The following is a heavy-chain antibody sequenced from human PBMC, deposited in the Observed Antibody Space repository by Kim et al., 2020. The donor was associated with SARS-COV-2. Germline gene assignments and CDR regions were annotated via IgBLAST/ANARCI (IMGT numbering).Heavy chain of an antibody. Sequence: SVKVSCKASGGTFSSYAISWVRQAPGQGLEWMGGIIPIFGTANYAQKFQGRVTITADESTSTAYMELSSLRSEDTAVYYCANKGGPYYYDSSGYLPFGYWGQGTLVTVSS. J-gene: IGHJ4*02. D-gene: IGHD3-22*01. CDR3: ANKGGPYYYDSSGYLPFGY. CDR1: GGTFSSYA. V-gene: IGHV1-69*13. CDR2: IIPIFGTA.